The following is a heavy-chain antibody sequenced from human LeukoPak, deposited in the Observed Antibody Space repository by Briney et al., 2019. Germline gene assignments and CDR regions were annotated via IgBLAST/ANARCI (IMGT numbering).Heavy chain of an antibody. CDR2: ISWNSYRI. J-gene: IGHJ6*02. Sequence: GGSLRLSCAVSGFTFDDYAMHWVRQAPGKGLEWVSGISWNSYRIGYADSVKGRFTISRDNAKNSLYLQVNSLRAEDTALYYCAKDISAAAGEDFYYGMDVWGHGTTVTVSS. CDR1: GFTFDDYA. V-gene: IGHV3-9*01. CDR3: AKDISAAAGEDFYYGMDV. D-gene: IGHD6-13*01.